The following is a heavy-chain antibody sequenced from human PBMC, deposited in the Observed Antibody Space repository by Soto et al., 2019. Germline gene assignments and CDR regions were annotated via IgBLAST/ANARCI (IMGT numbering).Heavy chain of an antibody. CDR2: IYYSGST. CDR1: GGSISSSSYY. V-gene: IGHV4-39*01. CDR3: ARGYSSSWRAYYFDY. D-gene: IGHD6-13*01. J-gene: IGHJ4*02. Sequence: PSETLSLTCTVSGGSISSSSYYWGWIRQPPGKGLEWIGSIYYSGSTYYNPSLKSRVTISVDTSKNQFSLKLSSVTAADTAVYYCARGYSSSWRAYYFDYWGQGTLVTVSS.